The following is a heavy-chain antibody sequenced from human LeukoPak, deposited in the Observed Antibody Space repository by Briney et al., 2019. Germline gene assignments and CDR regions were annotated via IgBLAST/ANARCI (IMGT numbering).Heavy chain of an antibody. CDR2: ISSTTTTI. D-gene: IGHD6-19*01. Sequence: GGSLTLSCAASGFTFSNYGINWVRQAPGKGLEWVSYISSTTTTIHYADSVKGRFTISRDNSKNTLYLQMNSLRAEDTAVYYCAKIGGWSLDYWGQGTLVTVSS. CDR3: AKIGGWSLDY. J-gene: IGHJ4*02. CDR1: GFTFSNYG. V-gene: IGHV3-48*01.